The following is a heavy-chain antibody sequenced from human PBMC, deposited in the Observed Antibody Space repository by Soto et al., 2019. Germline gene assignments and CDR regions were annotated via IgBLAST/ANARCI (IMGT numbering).Heavy chain of an antibody. CDR2: ISYDGSNK. D-gene: IGHD2-15*01. CDR1: GFTFSSYA. V-gene: IGHV3-30-3*01. Sequence: QVQLVESGGGVVQPGRSLRLSCAASGFTFSSYAMHWVRQAPGKGLEWVAVISYDGSNKYYADSVKGRFTISRDNSKNMLYLQMNSLRAEDTSVYYCARDQGYCSGGSCRYYYYGMDVWGQGTTVTVSS. CDR3: ARDQGYCSGGSCRYYYYGMDV. J-gene: IGHJ6*02.